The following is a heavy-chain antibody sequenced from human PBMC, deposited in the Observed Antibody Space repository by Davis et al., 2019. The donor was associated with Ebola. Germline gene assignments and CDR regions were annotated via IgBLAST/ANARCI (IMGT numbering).Heavy chain of an antibody. CDR2: ISSSSSYI. D-gene: IGHD6-19*01. Sequence: GESLKISCAASGFTFSSYSMNWVRQAPGKGLEWVSSISSSSSYIYYADSVKGRFTIPRDNAKNSLYLQMNSLRAEDTAVYYCARDEPGWYFGPSSVYFDYWGQGTLVTVSS. CDR3: ARDEPGWYFGPSSVYFDY. V-gene: IGHV3-21*01. J-gene: IGHJ4*02. CDR1: GFTFSSYS.